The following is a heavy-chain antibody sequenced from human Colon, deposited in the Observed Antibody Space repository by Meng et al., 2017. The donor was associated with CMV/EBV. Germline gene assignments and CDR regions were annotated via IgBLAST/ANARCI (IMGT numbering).Heavy chain of an antibody. CDR2: ISGSGGST. D-gene: IGHD1-26*01. J-gene: IGHJ4*02. CDR1: GFTFSSYD. V-gene: IGHV3-23*01. Sequence: GESLKISCASSGFTFSSYDMSWVRRAPGKGLEWVSGISGSGGSTYYADSVKGRFTISRDNAKNTLYLQMNSLRAEDTAVYYCARHSGSYKNDYWGQGTLVTVSS. CDR3: ARHSGSYKNDY.